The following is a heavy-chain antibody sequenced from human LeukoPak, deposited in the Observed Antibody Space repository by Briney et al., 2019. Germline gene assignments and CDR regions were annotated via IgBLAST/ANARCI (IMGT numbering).Heavy chain of an antibody. CDR1: GGAIISYY. CDR2: INPTGST. D-gene: IGHD3-22*01. CDR3: ARLKFYDSTGYSPGYYMDV. V-gene: IGHV4-4*07. J-gene: IGHJ6*03. Sequence: SETLSLTCSVSGGAIISYYWSWIRQPAGKGPEWIGRINPTGSTVYNPSLKTRVTMSTDLSKKQFSLKLRSVTAADTAVYYCARLKFYDSTGYSPGYYMDVWGKGTAVTVSS.